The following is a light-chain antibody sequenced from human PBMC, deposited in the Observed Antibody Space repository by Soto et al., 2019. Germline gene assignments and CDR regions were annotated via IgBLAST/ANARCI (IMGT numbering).Light chain of an antibody. CDR2: GAS. J-gene: IGKJ4*01. Sequence: EIVMTQSPATLSVSPGERATLSCRASQSVSSNLAWYQQKPGQAPRLLIYGASTRATGIPARFSGSGSGTEFTLTISSLHSEDFAVYYCQQYNNWPCFGGGTKVEIK. CDR1: QSVSSN. CDR3: QQYNNWPC. V-gene: IGKV3-15*01.